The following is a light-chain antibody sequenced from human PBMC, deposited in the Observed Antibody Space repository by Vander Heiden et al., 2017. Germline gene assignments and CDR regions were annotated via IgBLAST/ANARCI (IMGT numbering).Light chain of an antibody. CDR2: GSD. CDR3: AVWDDVLSGAV. Sequence: QSLLTQPPSASGTPGQRVTLSCSGSSSNIARNSAYWYQQRPGMAPKLLIYGSDQRPSGVPVRLSGSKSGASASLAISGLRADDEGDYYCAVWDDVLSGAVFGGGTKLTVL. CDR1: SSNIARNS. V-gene: IGLV1-47*01. J-gene: IGLJ2*01.